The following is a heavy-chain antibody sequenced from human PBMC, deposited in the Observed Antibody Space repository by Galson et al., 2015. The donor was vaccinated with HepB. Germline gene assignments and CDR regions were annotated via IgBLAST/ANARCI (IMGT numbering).Heavy chain of an antibody. CDR1: GDSISSSTYY. J-gene: IGHJ5*02. V-gene: IGHV4-39*07. Sequence: SETLSLTCSVSGDSISSSTYYWAWIRQPPGKGLEWIGSLYYGGSTYYNPSLRTRVTISVDTSKNQFSLHLKSVSAADTAVYYCARDDRQRARCFDPWGHGTLVTVSS. CDR2: LYYGGST. D-gene: IGHD3-22*01. CDR3: ARDDRQRARCFDP.